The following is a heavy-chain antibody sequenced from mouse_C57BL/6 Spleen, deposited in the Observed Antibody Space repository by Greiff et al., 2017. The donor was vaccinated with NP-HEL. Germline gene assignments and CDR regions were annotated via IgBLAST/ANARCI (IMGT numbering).Heavy chain of an antibody. V-gene: IGHV1-18*01. CDR3: ARLSLYGSSVAY. Sequence: EVKLQESGPELVKPGASVKIPCKASGYTFTDYNMDWVKQSHGKSLEWIGDINPNNGGTIYNQKFKGKATLTVDKSSSTAYMELRSLTSEDTAVYYCARLSLYGSSVAYWGQGTLVTVSA. CDR1: GYTFTDYN. CDR2: INPNNGGT. D-gene: IGHD1-1*01. J-gene: IGHJ3*01.